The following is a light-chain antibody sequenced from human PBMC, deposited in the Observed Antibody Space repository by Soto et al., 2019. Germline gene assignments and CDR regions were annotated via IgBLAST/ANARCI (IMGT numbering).Light chain of an antibody. CDR3: FSYTSSGTYV. CDR1: SSDVGNYKY. V-gene: IGLV2-14*01. CDR2: EVS. J-gene: IGLJ1*01. Sequence: LTHPASVSWSPGQSITISCTGTSSDVGNYKYVSWYQQHPGKAPKLMIYEVSNRPSGVSNRFSGSKSGNTASLTISGLQAEDETDYYCFSYTSSGTYVFGTGTKVTVL.